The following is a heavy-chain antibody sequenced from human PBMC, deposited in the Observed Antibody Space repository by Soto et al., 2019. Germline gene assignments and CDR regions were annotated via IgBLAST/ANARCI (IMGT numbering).Heavy chain of an antibody. J-gene: IGHJ3*02. Sequence: GSVKVSFKASGYTFTSYYMHLVRQAPGQGLEWMGIINPSGGSTSYAQKFQGRVTMTRDTSTSTVYMELSSLRSEDTAVYYCARGRGPSTVTDAFDIWGQGTMVTVSS. D-gene: IGHD4-17*01. CDR3: ARGRGPSTVTDAFDI. CDR2: INPSGGST. CDR1: GYTFTSYY. V-gene: IGHV1-46*01.